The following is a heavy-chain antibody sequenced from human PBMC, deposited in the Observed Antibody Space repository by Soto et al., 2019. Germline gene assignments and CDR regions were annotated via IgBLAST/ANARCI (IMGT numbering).Heavy chain of an antibody. CDR3: ATYYDFWNSPPGY. CDR2: ISYDGSNK. D-gene: IGHD3-3*01. CDR1: GFTFSSYG. V-gene: IGHV3-30*03. J-gene: IGHJ4*02. Sequence: GGSLRLSCAASGFTFSSYGMHWVRQAPGKGLEWVAVISYDGSNKYYADSVKGRFTISRDNSKNTLYLQMNSLRAEDTAVYYCATYYDFWNSPPGYWGQGTLVTVSS.